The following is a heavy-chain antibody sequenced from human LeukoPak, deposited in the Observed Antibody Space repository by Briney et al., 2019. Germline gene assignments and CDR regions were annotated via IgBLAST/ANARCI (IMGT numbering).Heavy chain of an antibody. CDR3: ARQTGIAAAGTTKGFDY. CDR1: GYSFTSYW. J-gene: IGHJ4*02. D-gene: IGHD6-13*01. CDR2: IYPGDSDT. Sequence: PGESLKISCKGSGYSFTSYWIGWVRQMPGKGLEWMGIIYPGDSDTRYSPSFQGQVTISADKSISTAYLQWSSLKASDTAMYYCARQTGIAAAGTTKGFDYWGQGTLVTVSS. V-gene: IGHV5-51*01.